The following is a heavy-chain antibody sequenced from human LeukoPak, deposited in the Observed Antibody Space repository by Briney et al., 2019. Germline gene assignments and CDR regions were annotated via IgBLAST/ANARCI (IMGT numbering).Heavy chain of an antibody. D-gene: IGHD5-18*01. CDR2: ISYDGSNK. V-gene: IGHV3-30*04. CDR1: GFTFSSYA. CDR3: ARVTQFGAFDI. J-gene: IGHJ3*02. Sequence: GGSLRLACAASGFTFSSYAMHGVRHAPGKGLEWVAVISYDGSNKYYADSVKGRFTISRDNSKNTLYLQMNSLRAEDTAVYYCARVTQFGAFDIWGQGTMVTVSS.